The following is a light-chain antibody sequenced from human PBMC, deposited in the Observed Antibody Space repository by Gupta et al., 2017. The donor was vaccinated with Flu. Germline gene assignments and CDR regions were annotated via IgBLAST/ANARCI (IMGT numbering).Light chain of an antibody. CDR1: RGSIAISY. J-gene: IGLJ3*02. CDR3: QSFDATNQGV. V-gene: IGLV6-57*01. CDR2: ENN. Sequence: VTTSCTRSRGSIAISYVQWYQQRPGKSPTTVIYENNERPSGVPDRFSGSLDTSSNSASLTISALKTEDEADYYCQSFDATNQGVFGGGTKLTVL.